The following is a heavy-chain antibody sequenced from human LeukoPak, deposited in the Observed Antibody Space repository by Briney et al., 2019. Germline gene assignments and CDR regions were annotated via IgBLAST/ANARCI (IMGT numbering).Heavy chain of an antibody. J-gene: IGHJ4*02. CDR2: IYYSGST. Sequence: VKPSESLTRTFTVSGGCSTCHNWSWIRQPPGKGLEWIGYIYYSGSTNYNPSLKSRVTISVDTSKNLFSLNLSSVTVADSAVYYCARHTTFCCWGRGPLVTVSS. CDR3: ARHTTFCC. D-gene: IGHD1-1*01. CDR1: GGCSTCHN. V-gene: IGHV4-59*08.